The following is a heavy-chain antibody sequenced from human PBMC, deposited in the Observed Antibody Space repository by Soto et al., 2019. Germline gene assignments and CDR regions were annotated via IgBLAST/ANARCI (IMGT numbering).Heavy chain of an antibody. J-gene: IGHJ4*02. CDR2: ISGSGGST. V-gene: IGHV3-23*01. D-gene: IGHD3-22*01. Sequence: LRLSCAASGFTFSSYAMSWVRQAPGKGLEWVSAISGSGGSTYYADSVKGRFTISRDKSKNTLYLQMNSLRAEDTAVYYCAKYSRYYYDSSGYYDFDYWGQGTLVTVSS. CDR3: AKYSRYYYDSSGYYDFDY. CDR1: GFTFSSYA.